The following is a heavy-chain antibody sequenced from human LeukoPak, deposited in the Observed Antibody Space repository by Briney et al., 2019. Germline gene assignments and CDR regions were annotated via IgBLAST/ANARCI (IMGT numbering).Heavy chain of an antibody. CDR1: GYTFTSYA. Sequence: ASVKVSCKASGYTFTSYAMHWVRQAPGQRLEWMGWINAGNGDTKYSQEFQGRVTITRDTSASTAYMELSSLRSEDMAVYYCAREYGVAAAFGAFDIWGQGTMVTVSS. J-gene: IGHJ3*02. CDR3: AREYGVAAAFGAFDI. V-gene: IGHV1-3*03. CDR2: INAGNGDT. D-gene: IGHD6-13*01.